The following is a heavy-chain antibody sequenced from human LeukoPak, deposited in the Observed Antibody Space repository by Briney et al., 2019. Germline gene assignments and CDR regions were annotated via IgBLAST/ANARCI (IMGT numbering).Heavy chain of an antibody. CDR1: GFTFSTYW. CDR2: ISYDGTYK. CDR3: AKDRDSSWYSGCFDY. J-gene: IGHJ4*02. D-gene: IGHD6-13*01. Sequence: GGSLRLSCAASGFTFSTYWMSWVRQAPGKGLEWVAVISYDGTYKYYAGSVKGRFTISRDDSKNTLYLQTNSLRAEDTAVYYCAKDRDSSWYSGCFDYWGQGTLVTVSS. V-gene: IGHV3-30*18.